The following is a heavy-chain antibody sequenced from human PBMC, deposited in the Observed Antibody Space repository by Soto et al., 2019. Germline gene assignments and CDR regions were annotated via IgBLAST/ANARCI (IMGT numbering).Heavy chain of an antibody. CDR1: GFTFTDYG. V-gene: IGHV3-30*18. J-gene: IGHJ4*02. D-gene: IGHD3-22*01. CDR3: AKDTYYHDSSGYYVFDY. CDR2: ISYDGSNK. Sequence: QVQLVESGGDVVQPGRSLRLSCADSGFTFTDYGMHWVRQVPGKGLEWVAVISYDGSNKNYADSVKGRFTISRDNSKKKLYLQMNSLRAEDTAVYYCAKDTYYHDSSGYYVFDYWGQGTLVTVSS.